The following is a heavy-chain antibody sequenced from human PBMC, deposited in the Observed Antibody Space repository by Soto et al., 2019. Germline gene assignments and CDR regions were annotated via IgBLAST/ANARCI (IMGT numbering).Heavy chain of an antibody. Sequence: SETLSLTCTVSGGSISSYYWSWIRQPPGKGLEWIGYIYYSGSTNYNPSLKSRVTMSVDTSKNQFSLKLSSVTAADTAVYYCARLELENDYYYYYMDVWGKGTTVTVSS. J-gene: IGHJ6*03. V-gene: IGHV4-59*08. CDR3: ARLELENDYYYYYMDV. D-gene: IGHD1-7*01. CDR1: GGSISSYY. CDR2: IYYSGST.